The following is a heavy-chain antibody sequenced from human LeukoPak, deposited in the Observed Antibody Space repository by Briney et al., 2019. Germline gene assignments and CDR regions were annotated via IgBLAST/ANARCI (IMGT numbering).Heavy chain of an antibody. CDR3: ARRGYYFDY. J-gene: IGHJ4*02. D-gene: IGHD5-12*01. CDR1: GFTFSSYS. V-gene: IGHV3-48*04. CDR2: ISSGSSTI. Sequence: GGSLRLSCAASGFTFSSYSMNWVRQAPGKGLEWVSYISSGSSTIYYADSVKGRFTISRDNAKNSLYPQMNSLRAEDTAVYYCARRGYYFDYWGQGTLVTVSS.